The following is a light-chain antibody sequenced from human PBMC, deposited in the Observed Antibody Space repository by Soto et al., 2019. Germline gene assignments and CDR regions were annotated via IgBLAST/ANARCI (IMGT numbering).Light chain of an antibody. Sequence: QSALTQPASVSGSPGQSITIFCSGTSSDVGAYKFGSWYRHHPGKAPQVMIYEVSNRPSGVSNRFSGSKSVNTASLTISGLQPEDEGAYYSSSYTSTSTPCVFGGGTELTVL. V-gene: IGLV2-14*01. CDR2: EVS. J-gene: IGLJ2*01. CDR1: SSDVGAYKF. CDR3: SSYTSTSTPCV.